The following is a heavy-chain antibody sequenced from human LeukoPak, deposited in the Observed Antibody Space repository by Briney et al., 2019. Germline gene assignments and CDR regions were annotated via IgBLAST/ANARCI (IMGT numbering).Heavy chain of an antibody. V-gene: IGHV4-59*01. CDR3: ARWKGLGPTYYYDSSGHYYVDAFDI. Sequence: SETLSLTCTVSGGSISSYYWSWIRQPPGKGLEGSGYIYYSGSNNYNPSLKSRVTISVDTSKNQFSLKLSSVTAADTAVYYCARWKGLGPTYYYDSSGHYYVDAFDIWGQGTMVTVSS. CDR1: GGSISSYY. CDR2: IYYSGSN. D-gene: IGHD3-22*01. J-gene: IGHJ3*02.